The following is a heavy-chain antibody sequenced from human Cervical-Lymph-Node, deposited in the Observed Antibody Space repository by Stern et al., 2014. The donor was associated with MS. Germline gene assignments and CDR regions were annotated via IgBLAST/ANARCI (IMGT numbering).Heavy chain of an antibody. CDR1: GYNFLDHA. D-gene: IGHD4-11*01. Sequence: QVQLVQSGAEVKKPGASMTISCKTSGYNFLDHAIHWVRQAPGQRLEWMGWINGGPGTTKYSHKFQGRVSFTRDKAASAAYMDLSSLSPDDTAVYYCARQPDYSDFLDFWGQGTLVTVSS. J-gene: IGHJ4*02. V-gene: IGHV1-3*01. CDR2: INGGPGTT. CDR3: ARQPDYSDFLDF.